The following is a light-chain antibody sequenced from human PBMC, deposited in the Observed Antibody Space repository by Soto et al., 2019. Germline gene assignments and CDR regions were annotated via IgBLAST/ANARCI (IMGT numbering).Light chain of an antibody. Sequence: DIVMTQSPLFLPVTPGEPASISCRSSQSLLYSNGRNYLDWYLQKPGQSPQLLIYLGSNRASGVPDRFSGSESGTDFTLKISRVEAEDVGVYYCMQALQSPRTFGQGTKLEIK. CDR2: LGS. CDR3: MQALQSPRT. CDR1: QSLLYSNGRNY. J-gene: IGKJ2*01. V-gene: IGKV2-28*01.